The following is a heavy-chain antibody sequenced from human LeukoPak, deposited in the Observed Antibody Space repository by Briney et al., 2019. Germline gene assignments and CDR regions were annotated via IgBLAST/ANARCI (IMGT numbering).Heavy chain of an antibody. D-gene: IGHD3-10*01. CDR1: GFTFSSYS. CDR2: ISSSSSYM. Sequence: PGGSLRLSCAASGFTFSSYSMNWVRQAPGKGLVWVSSISSSSSYMSYADSVKGRFTISRDNANNSLYLQMNSLRAEGTAVYYCAREVLWFGELLSWGQGTLVTVSS. CDR3: AREVLWFGELLS. V-gene: IGHV3-21*01. J-gene: IGHJ5*02.